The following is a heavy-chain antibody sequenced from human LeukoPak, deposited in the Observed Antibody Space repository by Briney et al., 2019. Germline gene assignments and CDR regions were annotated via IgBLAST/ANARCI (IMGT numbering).Heavy chain of an antibody. CDR3: ASYPTPGIGAAATSNY. D-gene: IGHD6-13*01. CDR1: GFTFSSYW. J-gene: IGHJ4*02. CDR2: IKQDGNEK. Sequence: GGSLRLSCAASGFTFSSYWMNWVRQAPGKGLEWVANIKQDGNEKYYVDSVKGRFTISRDNAKNSLYLQMNSLRAEDTAVYYCASYPTPGIGAAATSNYWGQGTLVTVSS. V-gene: IGHV3-7*03.